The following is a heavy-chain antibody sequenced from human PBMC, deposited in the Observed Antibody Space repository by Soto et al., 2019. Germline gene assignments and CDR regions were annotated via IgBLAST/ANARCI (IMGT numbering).Heavy chain of an antibody. Sequence: ASVKVSCKASGYTFTSYAMHWVRQAPGQRLEWMGWINAGNGNTKYSQKFQGRVTITRDTSASTAYMEPSSLRSEDTAVYYCASRSSRYYYDSSGTLSTQAHYYYYGMDVWGQGTTVTVSS. J-gene: IGHJ6*02. CDR1: GYTFTSYA. D-gene: IGHD3-22*01. CDR3: ASRSSRYYYDSSGTLSTQAHYYYYGMDV. V-gene: IGHV1-3*01. CDR2: INAGNGNT.